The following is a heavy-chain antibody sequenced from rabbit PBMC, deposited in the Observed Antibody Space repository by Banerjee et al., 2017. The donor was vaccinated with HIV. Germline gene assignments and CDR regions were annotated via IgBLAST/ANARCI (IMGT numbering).Heavy chain of an antibody. D-gene: IGHD4-2*01. V-gene: IGHV1S45*01. CDR2: IYTGSGST. Sequence: EESGGDLVKPEGSLTLTCTASGFSFSSNYWVCWVRQAPGKGLEWIGCIYTGSGSTDYASWAKGRFTISKTSSTTVTLQMTSLTAADTATYFCARDAGYAGSNLWGPGTLVTVS. J-gene: IGHJ4*01. CDR1: GFSFSSNYW. CDR3: ARDAGYAGSNL.